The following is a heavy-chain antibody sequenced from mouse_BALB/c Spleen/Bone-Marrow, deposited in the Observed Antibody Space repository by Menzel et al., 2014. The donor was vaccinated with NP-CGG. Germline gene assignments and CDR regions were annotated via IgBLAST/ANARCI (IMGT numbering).Heavy chain of an antibody. CDR3: AREDYFAFAY. J-gene: IGHJ3*01. CDR1: GCSITSDYA. V-gene: IGHV3-2*02. CDR2: INYSGFT. D-gene: IGHD1-1*01. Sequence: EVQLQQSGPGLVKPSQSLSLTCTVTGCSITSDYAWNWIRQFPGDKLEWMGYINYSGFTTYNPSLKSRISIIRDTSKNQFFLQLNSVTTEDTATYYCAREDYFAFAYWGQGTLVTVSA.